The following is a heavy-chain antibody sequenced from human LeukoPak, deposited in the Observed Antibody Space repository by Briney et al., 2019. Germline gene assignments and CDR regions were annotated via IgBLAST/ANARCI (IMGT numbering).Heavy chain of an antibody. Sequence: RGSLRLSCVGSGFSFSTYDMGCVRQTPGKGLEWVSAISTTGGYTEDADSVKGRFTISRDNSQNTLFLQMHSLRAEDTAVYYCAKKPATIKFPFDIWGQGTLVTVSP. V-gene: IGHV3-23*01. CDR2: ISTTGGYT. CDR1: GFSFSTYD. CDR3: AKKPATIKFPFDI. D-gene: IGHD5-24*01. J-gene: IGHJ4*02.